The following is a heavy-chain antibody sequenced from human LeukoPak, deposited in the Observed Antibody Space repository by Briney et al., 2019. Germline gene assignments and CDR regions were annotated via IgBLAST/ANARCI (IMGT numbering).Heavy chain of an antibody. V-gene: IGHV4-31*03. D-gene: IGHD5-12*01. Sequence: SQTLSLTCTVSGGSISSGGYYWSWIRQHPGKGLEWIGYSYYSGSTYYNPSLKSRVTISVDTSKNQFLLKLSSVTAADTAVYYCARGNSAYDYLDYWGQGTLVTVSS. CDR1: GGSISSGGYY. CDR3: ARGNSAYDYLDY. J-gene: IGHJ4*02. CDR2: SYYSGST.